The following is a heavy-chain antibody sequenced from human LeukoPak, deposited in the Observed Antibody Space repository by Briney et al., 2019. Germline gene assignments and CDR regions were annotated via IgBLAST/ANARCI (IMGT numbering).Heavy chain of an antibody. CDR3: AKSFWWFGEFSPFDN. CDR1: GFTFSTYS. CDR2: ISSSSSYI. J-gene: IGHJ4*02. V-gene: IGHV3-21*01. Sequence: GGSLRLSCAVSGFTFSTYSMNWVRQAPGKGLEWVSSISSSSSYIYYVDSVKGRFTISKDNAKNSLYLQMNSLRAEDTAVYYCAKSFWWFGEFSPFDNWGQGTLVTVSS. D-gene: IGHD3-10*01.